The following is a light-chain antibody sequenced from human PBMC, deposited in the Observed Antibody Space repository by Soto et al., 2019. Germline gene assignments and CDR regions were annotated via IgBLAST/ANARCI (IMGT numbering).Light chain of an antibody. V-gene: IGKV3D-15*01. CDR3: QQYNNWPAIT. J-gene: IGKJ5*01. CDR2: GAS. Sequence: EVVMTQSPDTLSVSPGERATLSCRASQSVSSNLAWYQQKPGQAPRLFIYGASTRATGIPARFSGSGSGTAFTLTISSLQSEDFALYYCQQYNNWPAITVGQGTRLEIK. CDR1: QSVSSN.